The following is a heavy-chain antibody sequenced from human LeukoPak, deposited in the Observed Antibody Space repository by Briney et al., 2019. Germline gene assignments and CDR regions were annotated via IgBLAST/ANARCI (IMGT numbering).Heavy chain of an antibody. D-gene: IGHD1-14*01. J-gene: IGHJ4*02. CDR2: ISAYNDNT. CDR1: GYTFTNYG. CDR3: ARAEEYYFDY. Sequence: ASVKVSCKASGYTFTNYGISWVRQAPGQGLEWMGWISAYNDNTNYAQKLQGRVTMTTDTSTSTAYMELRSLRSDDTAVYCCARAEEYYFDYWGQGTLVTVSS. V-gene: IGHV1-18*01.